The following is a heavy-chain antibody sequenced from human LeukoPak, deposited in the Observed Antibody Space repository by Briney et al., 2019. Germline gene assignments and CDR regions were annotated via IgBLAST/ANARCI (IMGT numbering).Heavy chain of an antibody. CDR3: ARDPVDDYGAY. CDR1: GGSISSYY. D-gene: IGHD4-23*01. Sequence: SETLSLTCTVSGGSISSYYWSWIRQPPGKGLEWIGYIYYSGSTNYNPSLKSRVTISVDTSKNQFSLKLSSVPAADTAVYYCARDPVDDYGAYWGQGTLVTVSS. J-gene: IGHJ4*02. CDR2: IYYSGST. V-gene: IGHV4-59*01.